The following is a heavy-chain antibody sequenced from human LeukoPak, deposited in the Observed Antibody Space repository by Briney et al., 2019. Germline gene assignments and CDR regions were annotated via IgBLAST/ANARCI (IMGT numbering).Heavy chain of an antibody. Sequence: GRSLRLSCAASGFTFSSYGMHWVRQAPGKGLEWVAVIWYDGSNKYYADSVKGRFTISRDNSKNTLYLQMNSLRAEDTAVYYCARDRRYCTNGVCDFRSGEGYYYGMDVWGQGTTVTVSS. CDR3: ARDRRYCTNGVCDFRSGEGYYYGMDV. J-gene: IGHJ6*02. CDR1: GFTFSSYG. D-gene: IGHD2-8*01. V-gene: IGHV3-33*01. CDR2: IWYDGSNK.